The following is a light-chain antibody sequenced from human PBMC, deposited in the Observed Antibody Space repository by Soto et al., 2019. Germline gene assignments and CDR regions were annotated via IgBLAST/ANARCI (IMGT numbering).Light chain of an antibody. CDR3: CSYAGSTTDL. Sequence: QSVLTQPASVSGSPGQSITISCTGTSSDVGSYDLVSWYQQYPGKAPKLVIYVVNKRPSGVSNRFSGSKSGNTASLTISGLQAEDEADYYCCSYAGSTTDLFGTGTKLTVL. CDR1: SSDVGSYDL. J-gene: IGLJ1*01. CDR2: VVN. V-gene: IGLV2-23*02.